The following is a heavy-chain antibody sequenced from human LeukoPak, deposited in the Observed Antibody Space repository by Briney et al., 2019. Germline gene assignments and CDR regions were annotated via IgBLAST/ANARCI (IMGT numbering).Heavy chain of an antibody. D-gene: IGHD3-10*01. V-gene: IGHV4-34*01. CDR2: INHSGST. CDR1: GGSFSGYY. J-gene: IGHJ6*03. CDR3: ARARSYGSGSSYYMDV. Sequence: SETLSLTCAVYGGSFSGYYWSWIRQPPGKGLEWIGEINHSGSTNYNPSLKSRVTISVDTSKNQFSLKLSSVTAADTAVYYCARARSYGSGSSYYMDVWGKGTTVTISS.